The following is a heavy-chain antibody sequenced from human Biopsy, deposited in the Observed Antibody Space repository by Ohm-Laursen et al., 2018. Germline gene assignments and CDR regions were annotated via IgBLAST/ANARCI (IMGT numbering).Heavy chain of an antibody. CDR3: ARHAPSYSGSYWRYFDL. CDR2: IYYTGST. D-gene: IGHD1-26*01. Sequence: GTLSLTCPVSGGSISSYYWSWIRQPPGKGPEWIGYIYYTGSTNYNPSLKSRFTISVDTSMNHLSLRLTSVTAADTAVYYCARHAPSYSGSYWRYFDLWGRGTLVTVSS. V-gene: IGHV4-59*08. J-gene: IGHJ2*01. CDR1: GGSISSYY.